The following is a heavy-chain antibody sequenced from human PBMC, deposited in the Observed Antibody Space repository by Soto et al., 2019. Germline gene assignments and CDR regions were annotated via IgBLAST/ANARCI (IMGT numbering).Heavy chain of an antibody. D-gene: IGHD6-19*01. CDR2: IWYDGSNK. J-gene: IGHJ4*02. CDR1: GFTFSSNG. Sequence: QVQLVESGGGVVQPGRSLRLSCAASGFTFSSNGMHWVRQAPGKGLEWVAVIWYDGSNKYYADSVKGRFTISRDNSKNTLYLQMNSLRAEDTAVYYCARTRIAVAGSFDYWGQGTLVTVSS. V-gene: IGHV3-30*19. CDR3: ARTRIAVAGSFDY.